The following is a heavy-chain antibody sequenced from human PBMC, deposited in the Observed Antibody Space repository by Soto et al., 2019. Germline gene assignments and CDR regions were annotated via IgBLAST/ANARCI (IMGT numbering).Heavy chain of an antibody. CDR1: GFSLGGSGMR. Sequence: SGPTLVNPTQTLTLTCTVSGFSLGGSGMRVTWIRQPPGKALEWLARIDWEDTKLYSTSLKTRLTISKDTSKNQVVLTMTNVDPADTGTYYCARAFYGMDVWGQGTTVTVS. J-gene: IGHJ6*02. V-gene: IGHV2-70*04. CDR3: ARAFYGMDV. CDR2: IDWEDTK.